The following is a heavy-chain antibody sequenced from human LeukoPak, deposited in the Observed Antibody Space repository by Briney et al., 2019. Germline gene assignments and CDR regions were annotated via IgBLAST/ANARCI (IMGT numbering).Heavy chain of an antibody. D-gene: IGHD3-3*01. Sequence: ASVKVSCKASGYTFTGYYMHWVRQAPGRGLEWMGRINPNSGGTNYAQKFQGRVTMTRDTSISTAYMELSRLRSDDTAVYYCGIAGVVTTIDYWGQGTLVTVSS. CDR1: GYTFTGYY. CDR3: GIAGVVTTIDY. CDR2: INPNSGGT. V-gene: IGHV1-2*06. J-gene: IGHJ4*02.